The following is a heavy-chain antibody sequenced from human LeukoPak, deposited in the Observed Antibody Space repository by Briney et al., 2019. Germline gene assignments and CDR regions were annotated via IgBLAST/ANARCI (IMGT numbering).Heavy chain of an antibody. V-gene: IGHV4-4*02. D-gene: IGHD2-15*01. CDR1: GGSISSSNW. J-gene: IGHJ3*02. CDR2: IYHSGST. Sequence: PSDTLSLTRSVSGGSISSSNWWSWVRQPPGKGLEWIGEIYHSGSTNYNPSLKSRVTISVDKSKNQFSLKLSPVTAPDPAGFYCARDRRGYCSGVSCFDDAFDIWGQGTMVTVSS. CDR3: ARDRRGYCSGVSCFDDAFDI.